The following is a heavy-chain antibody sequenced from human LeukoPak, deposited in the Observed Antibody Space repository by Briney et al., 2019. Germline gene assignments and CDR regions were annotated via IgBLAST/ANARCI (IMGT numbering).Heavy chain of an antibody. CDR3: ARHGRGDCGNAFDI. CDR1: GGSISSYY. CDR2: IYYSGST. Sequence: SETLSLTCTVSGGSISSYYWSWIRQPPGKGLEWIGYIYYSGSTNYNPSLKSRVTISVDTSKNQFSLKLSSVTAADTAVYYCARHGRGDCGNAFDIWGQGTLVTVSS. J-gene: IGHJ3*02. D-gene: IGHD2-21*02. V-gene: IGHV4-59*08.